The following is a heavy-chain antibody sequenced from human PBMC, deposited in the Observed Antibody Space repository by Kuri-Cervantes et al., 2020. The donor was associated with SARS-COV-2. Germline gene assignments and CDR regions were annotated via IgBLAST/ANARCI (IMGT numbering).Heavy chain of an antibody. CDR1: GFTFSSYS. CDR2: ISSSSSTI. D-gene: IGHD7-27*01. J-gene: IGHJ4*02. Sequence: GESLKISCAASGFTFSSYSMNWVRQAPGKGLEWVSYISSSSSTIYYADSVKGRFTISRDNAKNSLYLQMNSLRAEDTAVYYCARESLGMSPWGFDYWDQGTLVTVSS. V-gene: IGHV3-48*01. CDR3: ARESLGMSPWGFDY.